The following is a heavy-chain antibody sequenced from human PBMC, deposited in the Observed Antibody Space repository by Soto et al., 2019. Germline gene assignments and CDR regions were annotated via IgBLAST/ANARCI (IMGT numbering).Heavy chain of an antibody. J-gene: IGHJ4*02. V-gene: IGHV3-23*01. Sequence: GSLRLSCAASGFTFSSYSVSWVRQAPGKGLEWVSGFRTSGDGGTTYYADSVKGRFTISRDNSKNMLFLQMNSLRAEDTAIYYCAKKVNSGPGSQYFDYWGQGTLVTVSS. D-gene: IGHD3-10*01. CDR2: FRTSGDGGTT. CDR3: AKKVNSGPGSQYFDY. CDR1: GFTFSSYS.